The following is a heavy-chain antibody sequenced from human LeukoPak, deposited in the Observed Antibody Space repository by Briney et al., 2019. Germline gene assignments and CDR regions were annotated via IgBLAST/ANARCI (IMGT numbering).Heavy chain of an antibody. J-gene: IGHJ4*02. CDR2: ISNDGSRK. V-gene: IGHV3-30*03. D-gene: IGHD3-3*01. CDR1: GFTFSRHG. CDR3: ARDRAWNYFDY. Sequence: GRSLRLSCAPSGFTFSRHGMHWVRQAPGKGLEWVAIISNDGSRKYYAHSVEGRFTNSRDNSKNTLYLQMDSLGAEDTAVYYCARDRAWNYFDYWGQGTLVTVSS.